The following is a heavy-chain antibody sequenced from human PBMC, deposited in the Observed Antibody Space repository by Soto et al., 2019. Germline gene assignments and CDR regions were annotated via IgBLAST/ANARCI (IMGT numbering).Heavy chain of an antibody. V-gene: IGHV3-30*18. CDR1: GFTFSSYG. Sequence: QVQLVESGGGVVQPGRSLRLSCAASGFTFSSYGMHWVRQAPGKGLEWVAVISYDGSNKYYADSVKGRFTISRDNSKNTLYLQMNSLRAEDTAVYYCAKSWSGYQYYYGMDVWGQGTTVTVSS. D-gene: IGHD3-3*01. CDR3: AKSWSGYQYYYGMDV. CDR2: ISYDGSNK. J-gene: IGHJ6*02.